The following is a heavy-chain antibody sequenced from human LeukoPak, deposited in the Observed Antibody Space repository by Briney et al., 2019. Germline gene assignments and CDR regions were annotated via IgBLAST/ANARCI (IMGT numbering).Heavy chain of an antibody. CDR1: GGSISSYY. J-gene: IGHJ4*02. CDR3: ARGGWEPPPADLDY. V-gene: IGHV4-59*01. CDR2: IYYSGST. Sequence: SETLSLTCTVSGGSISSYYWSWIRQPPGKGLEWIGYIYYSGSTNYNPSLKSRVTISVDTSKNQFSLKLSSVTAADTAVYYCARGGWEPPPADLDYWGQGTLVTVSS. D-gene: IGHD1-26*01.